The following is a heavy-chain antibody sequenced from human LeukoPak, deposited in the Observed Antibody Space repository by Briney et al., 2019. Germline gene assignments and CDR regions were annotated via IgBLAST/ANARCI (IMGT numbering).Heavy chain of an antibody. CDR1: GFIFSHYG. J-gene: IGHJ4*01. V-gene: IGHV3-33*01. CDR2: IWSDGSNR. CDR3: ARDAQRGFDYSNSLRY. D-gene: IGHD4-11*01. Sequence: GGSLRLSCAASGFIFSHYGMHWVRQAPGKGLEWVAVIWSDGSNRFYAGSVKGRFTICRDNAQNTVFLQINSLRAEDTAMYYCARDAQRGFDYSNSLRYWGQGTLVTVSS.